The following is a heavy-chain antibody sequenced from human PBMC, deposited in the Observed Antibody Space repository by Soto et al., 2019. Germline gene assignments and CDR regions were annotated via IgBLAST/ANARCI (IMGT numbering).Heavy chain of an antibody. J-gene: IGHJ5*02. Sequence: QVQLQESGPGLLKPSETLSLTCTVSGGSVSSGSYYWSWHRPPPGKGLEWVGYIDYSGSTNYNPSLKRRVTISVDTQKNHFPLKLSAVTAADTAVYYCARTPARTTVVRFGPWGQGTLVTVSS. CDR1: GGSVSSGSYY. D-gene: IGHD4-17*01. CDR3: ARTPARTTVVRFGP. CDR2: IDYSGST. V-gene: IGHV4-61*03.